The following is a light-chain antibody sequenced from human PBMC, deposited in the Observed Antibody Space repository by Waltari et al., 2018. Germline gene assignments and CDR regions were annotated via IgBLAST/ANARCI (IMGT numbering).Light chain of an antibody. J-gene: IGKJ2*01. V-gene: IGKV3-15*01. Sequence: EIVMTQSPATLSVSPGARATLSCRASQSVSSNLAWYQQKPGQAPRLLIYGASTRATGIPDRFRGSGSGTEFTLTISSLQSEDFAVYYCQQYNNWPYTFGQGTKLEIK. CDR1: QSVSSN. CDR3: QQYNNWPYT. CDR2: GAS.